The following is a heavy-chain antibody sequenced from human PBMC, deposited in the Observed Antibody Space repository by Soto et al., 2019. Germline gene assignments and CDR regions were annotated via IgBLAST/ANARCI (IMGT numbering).Heavy chain of an antibody. Sequence: QVQLQESGPGLVKPSQTLCLICAVSGGSISSGGYDWSWIRQHPGKGLEWIGYIYYSGSTSYNPSLKSRVTISVDTSKNQFSLKLSSVTAADTAVYHCARGVIHWGQGTLVTVSS. CDR2: IYYSGST. CDR1: GGSISSGGYD. CDR3: ARGVIH. J-gene: IGHJ4*02. D-gene: IGHD4-4*01. V-gene: IGHV4-31*11.